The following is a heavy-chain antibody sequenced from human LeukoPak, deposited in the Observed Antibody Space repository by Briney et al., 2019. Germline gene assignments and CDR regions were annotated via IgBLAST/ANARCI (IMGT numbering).Heavy chain of an antibody. CDR2: ISSSSSYI. Sequence: NPGGSLRLSCAASRFTFSSYSMNWVRQAPGKGLEWVSSISSSSSYIYYADSVKGRFTISRDNAKNSLYLQMNSLRAEDTAVYYCARESYGDYLAWFDPWGQGTLVTVSS. D-gene: IGHD4-17*01. CDR1: RFTFSSYS. J-gene: IGHJ5*02. CDR3: ARESYGDYLAWFDP. V-gene: IGHV3-21*01.